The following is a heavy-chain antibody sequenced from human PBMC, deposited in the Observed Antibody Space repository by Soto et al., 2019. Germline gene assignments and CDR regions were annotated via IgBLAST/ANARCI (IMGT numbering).Heavy chain of an antibody. CDR3: AKDGGITICGVVSDYYGMDG. Sequence: GGSLRLSCAASGFTFSSYGMHCVRQAPGKGLEWVAVISYDGSNKYYADSVKGRFTISRDNSKNTLYLHMNSLRAEDTAVYYCAKDGGITICGVVSDYYGMDGWGQVPTVAVSS. D-gene: IGHD3-3*01. CDR1: GFTFSSYG. CDR2: ISYDGSNK. J-gene: IGHJ6*02. V-gene: IGHV3-30*18.